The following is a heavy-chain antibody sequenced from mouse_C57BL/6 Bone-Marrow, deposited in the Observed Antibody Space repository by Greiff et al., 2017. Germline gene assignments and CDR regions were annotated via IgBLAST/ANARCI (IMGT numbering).Heavy chain of an antibody. D-gene: IGHD4-1*01. CDR1: GYTFTDYY. Sequence: VHLVESGAELVRPGASVKLSCKASGYTFTDYYINWVKQRPGQGLEWIARIYPGSGNTYYHEKFKGKVTLTAEESSSTSYLQLSSLTSEDSAVYFCARRGGTDAMDYWGQGTSVTVAS. V-gene: IGHV1-76*01. CDR2: IYPGSGNT. J-gene: IGHJ4*01. CDR3: ARRGGTDAMDY.